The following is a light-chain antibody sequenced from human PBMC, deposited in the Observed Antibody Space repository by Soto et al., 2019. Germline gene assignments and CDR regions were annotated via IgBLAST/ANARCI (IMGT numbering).Light chain of an antibody. J-gene: IGLJ1*01. V-gene: IGLV2-14*01. CDR1: SIDVDGYNY. CDR2: EVS. Sequence: SSLTQPASVSGSPGQSIGISRTGTSIDVDGYNYVSRYQQLPGKAPKLLISEVSNRPSGVSHRFSGSKSGNTASLTISGLQAEDEADYYCSSYSTGGPVVFGTGTKVTV. CDR3: SSYSTGGPVV.